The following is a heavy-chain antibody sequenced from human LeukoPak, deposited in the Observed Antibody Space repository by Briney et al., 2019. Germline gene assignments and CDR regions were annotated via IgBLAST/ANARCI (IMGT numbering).Heavy chain of an antibody. V-gene: IGHV1-2*02. CDR1: GYIFTDYY. D-gene: IGHD1-1*01. J-gene: IGHJ3*01. CDR2: TNPKSGGT. Sequence: ASVKVSCKASGYIFTDYYMHWVRQAPGQGLEWMGWTNPKSGGTKYAQNFQGRVTMTWDTSISTAYMEVSRLTSDDTAMFYCARDPPGTTAFDLWGQGTMVTVSS. CDR3: ARDPPGTTAFDL.